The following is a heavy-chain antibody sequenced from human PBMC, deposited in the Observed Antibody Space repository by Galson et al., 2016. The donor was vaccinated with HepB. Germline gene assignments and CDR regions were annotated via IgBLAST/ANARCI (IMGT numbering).Heavy chain of an antibody. CDR2: ISSSSATI. D-gene: IGHD2-2*01. V-gene: IGHV3-11*01. J-gene: IGHJ4*02. Sequence: SLRLSCAASGFTFSDYYMSWIRQAPGKGLECVSYISSSSATIYYVDSVKGRFTISRDNARNSLLLQMNTLRAEDTAVYYCARGQWGPAALYYFDSWGQGSLVTVS. CDR1: GFTFSDYY. CDR3: ARGQWGPAALYYFDS.